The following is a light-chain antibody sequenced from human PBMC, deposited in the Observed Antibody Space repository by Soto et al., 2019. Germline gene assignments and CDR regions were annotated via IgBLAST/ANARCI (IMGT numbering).Light chain of an antibody. J-gene: IGKJ1*01. CDR3: QQYSSYSAWT. CDR1: QRINKW. Sequence: DIQMTQSPSTLSASIGDRVTITCRASQRINKWLAWHQQKPGKAPKLLIYDASSLQSGVPPRFSGSGSGTEFTLPIMSLQHDDIATYYCQQYSSYSAWTFGEGTKVEIK. CDR2: DAS. V-gene: IGKV1-5*01.